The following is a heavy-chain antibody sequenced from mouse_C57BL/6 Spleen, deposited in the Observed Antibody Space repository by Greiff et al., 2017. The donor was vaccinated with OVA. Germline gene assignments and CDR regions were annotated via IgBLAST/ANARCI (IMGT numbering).Heavy chain of an antibody. J-gene: IGHJ3*01. Sequence: EVQLVESGAELVKPGASVKLSCTASGFNIKDYYMHWVKQRTEQGLEWIGRIDPEDGETKYAPKFQGKATITADTSSNTAYLQLSSLTSEDTAVDYCARSEATMAAWFAYWGQGTLVTVSA. V-gene: IGHV14-2*01. CDR3: ARSEATMAAWFAY. CDR1: GFNIKDYY. CDR2: IDPEDGET. D-gene: IGHD2-1*01.